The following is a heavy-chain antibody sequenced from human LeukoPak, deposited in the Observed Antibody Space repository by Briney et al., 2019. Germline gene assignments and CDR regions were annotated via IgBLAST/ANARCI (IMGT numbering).Heavy chain of an antibody. Sequence: GGSLRLSCAASGFIFSHHGMHWVRQAQGQGLEWVAVIWSDGTNRFYADSVKGRFTISRDNSQNTVFLQMDSLRVKDTAIYYCARDAQRGFDYSNSLKYWGHGTLVTVSS. J-gene: IGHJ4*01. V-gene: IGHV3-33*01. CDR3: ARDAQRGFDYSNSLKY. CDR1: GFIFSHHG. CDR2: IWSDGTNR. D-gene: IGHD4-11*01.